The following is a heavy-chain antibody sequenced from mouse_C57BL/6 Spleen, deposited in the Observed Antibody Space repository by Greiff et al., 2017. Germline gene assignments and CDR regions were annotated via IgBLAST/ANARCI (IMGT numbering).Heavy chain of an antibody. CDR3: ARLRDANYYAMGY. CDR1: GYAFSSYW. Sequence: VQLQQSGAELVKPGASVKISCKASGYAFSSYWMNWVKQRPGKGLEWIGQIYPGDGDTNYNGKFKGKATLTADKSSSTAYMQLSSLTSEDSAVYFCARLRDANYYAMGYWGQGTSVTVSS. D-gene: IGHD3-3*01. J-gene: IGHJ4*01. CDR2: IYPGDGDT. V-gene: IGHV1-80*01.